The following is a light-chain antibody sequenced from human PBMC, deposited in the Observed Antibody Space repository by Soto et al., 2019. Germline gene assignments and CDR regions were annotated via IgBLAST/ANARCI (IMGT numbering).Light chain of an antibody. J-gene: IGLJ1*01. V-gene: IGLV2-8*01. CDR1: SSDIGSYNR. CDR2: EVV. CDR3: KSYAGSNTYV. Sequence: QSVLTQPASVSGSPGQSITISCTGTSSDIGSYNRVSWYQQPPGTAPKLIIYEVVQRPSGVPDRFSGSKSGNTASLTVSGLQAADEADYFCKSYAGSNTYVFGSGTKLTVL.